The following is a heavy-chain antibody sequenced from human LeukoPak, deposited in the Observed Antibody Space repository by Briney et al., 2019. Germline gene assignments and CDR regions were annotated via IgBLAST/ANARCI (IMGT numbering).Heavy chain of an antibody. D-gene: IGHD1-14*01. V-gene: IGHV3-74*01. CDR1: GFTFSNYW. CDR2: INSDGSRT. CDR3: ARQPDY. J-gene: IGHJ4*02. Sequence: GGSLRLSCAASGFTFSNYWMHWVRQAPGKGLVWVSHINSDGSRTNYAASVKGRFTISRDNAKNTLYLQMNSLTAEDTAVYYCARQPDYWGQGTLVTVSS.